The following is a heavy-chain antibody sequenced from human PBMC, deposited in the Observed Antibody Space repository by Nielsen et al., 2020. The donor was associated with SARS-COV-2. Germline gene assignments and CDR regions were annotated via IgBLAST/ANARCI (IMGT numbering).Heavy chain of an antibody. CDR2: IYYSGSV. CDR3: ARGDIAVEPAAMFRGDDAFDI. Sequence: SETLSLTCTVSGGSLSSRNYYWGWIRQPPGKGLEWIGTIYYSGSVSYNPSLRSRVAISVDTSKKHFSLKLTSVTAADTAVYFCARGDIAVEPAAMFRGDDAFDIWGQGTMVRVSS. CDR1: GGSLSSRNYY. V-gene: IGHV4-39*02. D-gene: IGHD2-2*01. J-gene: IGHJ3*02.